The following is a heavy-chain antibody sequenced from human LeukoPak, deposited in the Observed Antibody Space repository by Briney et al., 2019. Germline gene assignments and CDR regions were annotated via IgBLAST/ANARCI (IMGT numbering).Heavy chain of an antibody. CDR1: GGTFSSYA. D-gene: IGHD3-16*01. J-gene: IGHJ4*02. CDR2: INPNSGDT. V-gene: IGHV1-2*04. Sequence: ASVKVSCKASGGTFSSYAISWVRQAPGHGLEWMGWINPNSGDTNRAQKFQGWVTLTRDTSVSTAYMELSRLRSDDKAVYYCARGHSRLGFDYWGQGTLVTVSS. CDR3: ARGHSRLGFDY.